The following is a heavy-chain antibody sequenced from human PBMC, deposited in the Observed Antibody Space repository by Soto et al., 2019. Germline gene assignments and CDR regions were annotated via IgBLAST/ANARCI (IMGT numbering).Heavy chain of an antibody. J-gene: IGHJ4*02. CDR3: ASSPRGYSYGPFDY. CDR1: GGSISSGGYY. D-gene: IGHD5-18*01. V-gene: IGHV4-31*03. CDR2: IYYSGST. Sequence: SETLSLTCTVSGGSISSGGYYWSWIRQHPGKGLEWIGYIYYSGSTYYNPSLKSRVTISVDTSKNQFSLKLSSVTAADTAVYYCASSPRGYSYGPFDYWGQGTLVTVSS.